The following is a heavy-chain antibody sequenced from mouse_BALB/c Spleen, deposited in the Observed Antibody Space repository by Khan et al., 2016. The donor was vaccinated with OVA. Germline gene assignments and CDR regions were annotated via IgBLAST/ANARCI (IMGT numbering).Heavy chain of an antibody. CDR2: ISYSGAT. CDR3: ARQNYYGYALDY. D-gene: IGHD1-1*01. Sequence: EVQLQESGPSLVKPSQSLSLTCTVTGYSITSNYAWSWIRQFPGSQLEWMGYISYSGATNYNPSLKSRISVTRDTSENQFFLQLNSVTTEDTATYCCARQNYYGYALDYWGQGTSVTVSS. V-gene: IGHV3-2*02. J-gene: IGHJ4*01. CDR1: GYSITSNYA.